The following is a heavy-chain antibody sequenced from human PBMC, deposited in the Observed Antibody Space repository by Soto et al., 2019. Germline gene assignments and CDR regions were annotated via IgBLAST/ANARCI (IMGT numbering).Heavy chain of an antibody. V-gene: IGHV3-30*18. CDR3: AKSTLGVVAYCSGGSCYGAFPDY. D-gene: IGHD2-15*01. Sequence: QVQLVESGGGVVQPGRSLRLSCAASGFTFSSYGMHWVRQAPGKGLEWVAVISYDGSNKYYADSVKGRFTISRDNSKNTLYLQMNSLRAEDTAVYYCAKSTLGVVAYCSGGSCYGAFPDYWGQGTLVTVSS. CDR2: ISYDGSNK. J-gene: IGHJ4*02. CDR1: GFTFSSYG.